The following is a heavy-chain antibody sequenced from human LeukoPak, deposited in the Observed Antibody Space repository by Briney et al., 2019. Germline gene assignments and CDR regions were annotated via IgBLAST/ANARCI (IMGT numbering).Heavy chain of an antibody. V-gene: IGHV1-69*04. Sequence: ASVKVSCKASGGTFSSYAISWVRQAPGQGLEWMGRIIPIFGIANYAQKFQGRVTITADKSTSTACMELSSLRSEDTAVYYCARSHQYYYDSSGYYPLMNWGQGTLVTVSS. CDR3: ARSHQYYYDSSGYYPLMN. CDR1: GGTFSSYA. J-gene: IGHJ4*02. D-gene: IGHD3-22*01. CDR2: IIPIFGIA.